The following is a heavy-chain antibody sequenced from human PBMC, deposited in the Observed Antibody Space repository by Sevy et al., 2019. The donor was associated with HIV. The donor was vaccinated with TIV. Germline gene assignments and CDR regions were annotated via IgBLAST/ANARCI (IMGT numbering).Heavy chain of an antibody. D-gene: IGHD2-21*02. V-gene: IGHV3-30*09. CDR1: GFTFSSYA. J-gene: IGHJ4*02. CDR2: ISYEGSKK. CDR3: ARVGVSYYTDDCYHRFDY. Sequence: GGSLRLSCAASGFTFSSYALLWVRQAPGKGLEWVSLISYEGSKKYYSDSVKGRFAISRDESKTTLFLQMNSLRSEDTGIYYCARVGVSYYTDDCYHRFDYWGRGTLVTVSS.